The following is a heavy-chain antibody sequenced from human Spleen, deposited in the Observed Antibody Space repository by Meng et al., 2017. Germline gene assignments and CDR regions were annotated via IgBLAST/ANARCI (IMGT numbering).Heavy chain of an antibody. J-gene: IGHJ4*02. CDR3: ASAGYYYGSGSYSKYYFDY. V-gene: IGHV4-4*02. Sequence: QVQLQESGPGLVKPSGTLSLTCAVSGGSISSSNWWSWVRQPPGKGLEWSGEIYHSGSTNYNPSLKSRVTISVDKSKNQFSLKLSSVTAADTAVYYCASAGYYYGSGSYSKYYFDYWGQGTLVTVSS. CDR1: GGSISSSNW. CDR2: IYHSGST. D-gene: IGHD3-10*01.